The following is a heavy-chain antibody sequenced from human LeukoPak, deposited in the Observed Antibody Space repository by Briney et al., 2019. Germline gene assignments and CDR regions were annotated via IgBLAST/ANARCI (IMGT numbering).Heavy chain of an antibody. CDR1: GGSVSSGGYY. J-gene: IGHJ2*01. V-gene: IGHV4-61*02. D-gene: IGHD5-12*01. CDR2: IYTSGST. CDR3: ARHSGYDRLYWYFDL. Sequence: SQTLSLTCSVSGGSVSSGGYYWNWIRQPAGKGLEWIGRIYTSGSTNYNPSLKSRVTISVDTSKNQFSLKLSSVTAADTAVYYCARHSGYDRLYWYFDLWGRGTLVTVSS.